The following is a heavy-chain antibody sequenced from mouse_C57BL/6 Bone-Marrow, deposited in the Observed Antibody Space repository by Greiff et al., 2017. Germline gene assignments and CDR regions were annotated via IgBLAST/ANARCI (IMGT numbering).Heavy chain of an antibody. J-gene: IGHJ3*01. CDR3: ATIQRKFAY. V-gene: IGHV2-6*01. CDR1: GFSLTSYG. CDR2: IWGVGST. Sequence: VKLVESGPGLVAPSQSLSITCTVSGFSLTSYGVDWVRQSPGKGLEWLGVIWGVGSTNYNSALKSRLSISKDNSKSQVFLKMNSRQTDDTSLYYCATIQRKFAYWGQGTLVTVSA.